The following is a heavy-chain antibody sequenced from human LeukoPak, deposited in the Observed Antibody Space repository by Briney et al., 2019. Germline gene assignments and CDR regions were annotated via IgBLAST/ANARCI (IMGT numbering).Heavy chain of an antibody. J-gene: IGHJ3*02. D-gene: IGHD3-22*01. V-gene: IGHV4-59*01. CDR2: IYYSGST. CDR1: GGSISSYY. CDR3: ARYTYYYDSSGPSGHDAFDI. Sequence: SETLSLTCTVSGGSISSYYWSWIRQSPGKGLEWIGYIYYSGSTNYNPSLKSRVTISVDTSKNQFSLKLSSVTAADTAVYYCARYTYYYDSSGPSGHDAFDIWGQGTMVTVSS.